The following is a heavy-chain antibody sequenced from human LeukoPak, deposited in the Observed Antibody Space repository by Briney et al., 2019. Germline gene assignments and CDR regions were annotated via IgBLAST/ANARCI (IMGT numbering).Heavy chain of an antibody. D-gene: IGHD5-24*01. CDR2: IRYDGSNK. Sequence: PGGSLRLSCAASGFTFSSYGMHWVRQAPGKGLEWVAFIRYDGSNKYYADSVKGRFTISRDNSKNTLYLQMNSLRAEDTAVYYCAKDSGLGLGYNHLWDYWGQGTLVTVSS. J-gene: IGHJ4*02. V-gene: IGHV3-30*02. CDR1: GFTFSSYG. CDR3: AKDSGLGLGYNHLWDY.